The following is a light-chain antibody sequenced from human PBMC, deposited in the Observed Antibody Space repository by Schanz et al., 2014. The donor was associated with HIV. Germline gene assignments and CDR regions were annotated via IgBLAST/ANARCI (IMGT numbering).Light chain of an antibody. CDR1: SSDVGSYNL. CDR2: EAT. CDR3: SSYTGRNSWV. J-gene: IGLJ3*02. Sequence: QSALTQPASVSGSPGQSITISCTGTSSDVGSYNLVSWYQQHPGKAPKLMIYEATKRPSGVSNRFSGSKSANTASLTISGLQDEDEADYYCSSYTGRNSWVFGGGTKLTVL. V-gene: IGLV2-14*02.